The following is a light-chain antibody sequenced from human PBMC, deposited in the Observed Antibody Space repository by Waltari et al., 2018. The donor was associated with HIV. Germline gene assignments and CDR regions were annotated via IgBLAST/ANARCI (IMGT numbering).Light chain of an antibody. V-gene: IGLV3-21*02. CDR3: HVWDNNSEPPVV. CDR1: KIGGKS. Sequence: SYVLTQPPSVSVAPGQTARITCGGNKIGGKSVHWYQQKPGQAPVLVVYDDSARPSGIPEKFSGANSLNTATLTISGIEAGDEADYYCHVWDNNSEPPVVFGGGTKLTVV. CDR2: DDS. J-gene: IGLJ2*01.